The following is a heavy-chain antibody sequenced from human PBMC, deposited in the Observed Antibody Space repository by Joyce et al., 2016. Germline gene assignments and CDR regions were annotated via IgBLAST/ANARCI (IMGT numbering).Heavy chain of an antibody. CDR2: INHTGIT. Sequence: QVRLQQWGAGLLKPSETLSLTCGVSGGSFIGHYWSWFRQPPGTGLECLREINHTGITRYNRSVKSRVTVSIDTTRNQVSLKLTSVTAADTAVYYCARDGHSYGSGTYYKRSRFFDLWGRGTLVSVSS. D-gene: IGHD3-10*01. CDR1: GGSFIGHY. J-gene: IGHJ2*01. V-gene: IGHV4-34*01. CDR3: ARDGHSYGSGTYYKRSRFFDL.